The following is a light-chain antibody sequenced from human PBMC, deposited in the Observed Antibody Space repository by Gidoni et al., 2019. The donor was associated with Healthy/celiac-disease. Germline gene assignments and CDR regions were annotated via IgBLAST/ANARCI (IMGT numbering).Light chain of an antibody. J-gene: IGKJ4*01. Sequence: DIQITQSPSTLSASLGDRVTITCRASQSISSWLAWYQQKPGKAPKLLIYKASSLESGVPSRFSGSGSGTEFTLTISSLQPDDFATYYCQQYNSYLLTFGGGTKVEIK. CDR3: QQYNSYLLT. V-gene: IGKV1-5*03. CDR2: KAS. CDR1: QSISSW.